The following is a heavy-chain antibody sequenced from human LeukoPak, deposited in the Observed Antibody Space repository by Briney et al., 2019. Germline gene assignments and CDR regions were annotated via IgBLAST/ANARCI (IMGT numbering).Heavy chain of an antibody. D-gene: IGHD6-13*01. J-gene: IGHJ1*01. V-gene: IGHV4-34*01. CDR2: INHSGST. Sequence: SETLSLTCAVYGGSFSGYYWSWIRQPPGKGLEWIGEINHSGSTNYNPSLKSRVTISVDTSKNQFSLKLSSVTAAGTAVYYCARGRSRIAAAGLQYFQHWGQGTLVTVSS. CDR1: GGSFSGYY. CDR3: ARGRSRIAAAGLQYFQH.